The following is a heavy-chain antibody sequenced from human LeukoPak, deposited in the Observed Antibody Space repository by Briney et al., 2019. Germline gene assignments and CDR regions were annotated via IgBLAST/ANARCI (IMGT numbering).Heavy chain of an antibody. V-gene: IGHV1-3*01. CDR1: GYTFTSYA. CDR3: ARDHYYGSGSYYGGAFDI. CDR2: INAGNGNT. Sequence: ASVKVSCKASGYTFTSYAMHWVRQAPGQRLEWMGWINAGNGNTKYSQKFQGRVTITRDTSASTAYMELSSLRSEDTAVYYCARDHYYGSGSYYGGAFDIWGQGTMVTVSS. D-gene: IGHD3-10*01. J-gene: IGHJ3*02.